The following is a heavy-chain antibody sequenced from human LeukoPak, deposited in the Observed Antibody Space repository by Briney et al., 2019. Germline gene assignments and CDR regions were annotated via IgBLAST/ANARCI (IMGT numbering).Heavy chain of an antibody. V-gene: IGHV3-48*03. Sequence: PGGSLRLSCAASGFTFSSYEMNWVRQAPGKGLEWVSYISSSGSTIYYADSVKGRFTISRDNAKNSLYLQMNSLRAEDTAVYYCAREISAAGYFDYWGQGTLVTVSS. D-gene: IGHD6-13*01. CDR3: AREISAAGYFDY. J-gene: IGHJ4*02. CDR1: GFTFSSYE. CDR2: ISSSGSTI.